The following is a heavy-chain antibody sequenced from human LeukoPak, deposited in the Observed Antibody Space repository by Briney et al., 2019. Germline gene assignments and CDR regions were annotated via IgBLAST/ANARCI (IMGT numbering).Heavy chain of an antibody. CDR2: ISYDGSNK. CDR3: ARDQVLRFLEWLIDY. CDR1: GFTFSSYA. Sequence: GGSLRLSCAASGFTFSSYAMHWVRQAPGKGLEWVAVISYDGSNKYYADSVKGRFTISRDNSKNTLYLQMNSLRAEDTAVYYCARDQVLRFLEWLIDYWGQGTPVTVSS. J-gene: IGHJ4*02. D-gene: IGHD3-3*01. V-gene: IGHV3-30-3*01.